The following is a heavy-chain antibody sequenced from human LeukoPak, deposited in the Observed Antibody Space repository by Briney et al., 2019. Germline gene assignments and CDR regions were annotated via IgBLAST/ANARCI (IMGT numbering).Heavy chain of an antibody. CDR2: ISGSGGST. D-gene: IGHD3-9*01. V-gene: IGHV3-23*01. Sequence: GGSLRLSCATSGFSFSSYAMSWVRQAPGKGLEWVSAISGSGGSTYYADSVKGRFTISRDNSKNTLYLQMNSLRAEDTAVYYCAKRGILTSYSAPYFDYWGQGTLVTVSS. CDR3: AKRGILTSYSAPYFDY. J-gene: IGHJ4*02. CDR1: GFSFSSYA.